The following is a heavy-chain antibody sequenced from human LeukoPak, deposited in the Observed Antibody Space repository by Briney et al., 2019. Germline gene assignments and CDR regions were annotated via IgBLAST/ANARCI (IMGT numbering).Heavy chain of an antibody. D-gene: IGHD4-17*01. Sequence: GESLKISCKGSGYSFTSYWIGWVRQMPGKGLEWMGIIYPGDSDTRYSPSFQGQVTISADKSISTAYLQWSSLKASDTAMYYCARRGFDYDYGDYEAFDIWGQGTMVTVSS. J-gene: IGHJ3*02. V-gene: IGHV5-51*01. CDR2: IYPGDSDT. CDR3: ARRGFDYDYGDYEAFDI. CDR1: GYSFTSYW.